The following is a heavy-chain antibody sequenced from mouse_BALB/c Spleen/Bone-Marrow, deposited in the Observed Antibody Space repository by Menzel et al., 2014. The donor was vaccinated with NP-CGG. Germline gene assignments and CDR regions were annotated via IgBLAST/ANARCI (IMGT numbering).Heavy chain of an antibody. Sequence: VQLQQSGAELVKPGAPVKLSCKASGYTFTSYWMNWVKQRPGRGLEWIGRIDPSDSETHYNQKFKDKATLTVDKSSSTAYIQLSGLTSEDSAVYYCARDGVITSYYAMDYWGQGTSVTVSS. CDR3: ARDGVITSYYAMDY. J-gene: IGHJ4*01. CDR1: GYTFTSYW. V-gene: IGHV1-69*02. D-gene: IGHD2-4*01. CDR2: IDPSDSET.